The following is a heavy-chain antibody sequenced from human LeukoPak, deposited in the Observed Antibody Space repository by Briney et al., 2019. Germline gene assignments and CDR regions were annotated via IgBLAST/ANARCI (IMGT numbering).Heavy chain of an antibody. Sequence: SETLSLTCTVSGGSISSSSYYWGWIRQPPGKGLEWIGSIYYSGDTYYNPSLKSRRVTISVDTHKNQFSLRLSSVTAADTAVYYCARHQWHYYYYMGVWGKGSTVTVSS. J-gene: IGHJ6*03. CDR1: GGSISSSSYY. D-gene: IGHD6-19*01. CDR2: IYYSGDT. V-gene: IGHV4-39*01. CDR3: ARHQWHYYYYMGV.